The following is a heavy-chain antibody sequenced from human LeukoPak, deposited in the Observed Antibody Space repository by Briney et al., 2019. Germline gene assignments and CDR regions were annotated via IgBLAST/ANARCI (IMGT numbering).Heavy chain of an antibody. Sequence: GGSLRPSCAASGFTFSNYAMHWVRQGPGKALEWVAVISYDGGDKYYADSVKGRFTISRDNSKNTLNLQMNSLRAEDTAVYYCAKDLVGTSVTTWVYWGQGTLVTVSS. J-gene: IGHJ4*02. V-gene: IGHV3-30*18. CDR1: GFTFSNYA. D-gene: IGHD4-17*01. CDR2: ISYDGGDK. CDR3: AKDLVGTSVTTWVY.